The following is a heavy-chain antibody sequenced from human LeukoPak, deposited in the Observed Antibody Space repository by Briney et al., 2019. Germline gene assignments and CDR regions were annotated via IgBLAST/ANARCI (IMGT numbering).Heavy chain of an antibody. CDR3: ATRAWEGWFDP. CDR1: GYTLTELS. Sequence: ASVKVSCKVSGYTLTELSMHWVRQAPGKGLEWMGGFDPEDGETIYAQKFQGRVTMTRNTSISTAYMELSSLRSEDTAVYYCATRAWEGWFDPWGQGTLVTVSS. D-gene: IGHD1-26*01. J-gene: IGHJ5*02. CDR2: FDPEDGET. V-gene: IGHV1-24*01.